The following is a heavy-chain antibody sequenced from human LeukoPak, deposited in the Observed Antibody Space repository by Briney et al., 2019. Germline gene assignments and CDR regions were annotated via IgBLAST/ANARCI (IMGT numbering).Heavy chain of an antibody. CDR3: AKAGDPGPTPYYFDY. J-gene: IGHJ4*02. CDR1: GFTFSSYA. Sequence: PGVSLRLSCAASGFTFSSYAMSWVRQAPGKGLEGVSALSGSGGSTYYADSVKGRFTISRDNSKNTLYLQMTSLRAEETAVYYCAKAGDPGPTPYYFDYWGQGTLVTVSS. CDR2: LSGSGGST. V-gene: IGHV3-23*01.